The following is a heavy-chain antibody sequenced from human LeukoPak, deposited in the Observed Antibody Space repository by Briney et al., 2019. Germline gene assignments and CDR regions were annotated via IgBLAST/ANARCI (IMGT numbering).Heavy chain of an antibody. V-gene: IGHV1-18*01. D-gene: IGHD5-24*01. Sequence: ASVKVSCEASGYTFITYGISWVRQAPGQGLEWMGWIRPYNGNTKYAQKFQDRVTMTTDTSRSTAYMELRSLRPDDTAVYYCARDGGYNWSGGVYWGQGTLVTVSS. CDR1: GYTFITYG. CDR2: IRPYNGNT. CDR3: ARDGGYNWSGGVY. J-gene: IGHJ4*02.